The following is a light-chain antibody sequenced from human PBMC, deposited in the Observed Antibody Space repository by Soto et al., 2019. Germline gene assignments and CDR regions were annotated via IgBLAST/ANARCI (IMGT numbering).Light chain of an antibody. CDR3: QQLFTYPPT. CDR2: RAS. Sequence: DVHLTQSPPSLSASVGDRFTITCRASQTIRPFLNWYQCKPGKAPKLLIYRASTLQGGVPSRFSGSGSGTDFTLTVSSLQPEDLATYYCQQLFTYPPTFGPGTKVDIK. V-gene: IGKV1-9*01. CDR1: QTIRPF. J-gene: IGKJ3*01.